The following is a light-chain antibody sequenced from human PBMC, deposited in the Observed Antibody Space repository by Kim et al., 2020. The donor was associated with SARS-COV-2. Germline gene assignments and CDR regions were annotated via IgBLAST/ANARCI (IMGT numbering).Light chain of an antibody. J-gene: IGKJ1*01. Sequence: DIQMTQSPSSLSASVGDRVTITCRASRNIANFLNWYQQKPGKAPRLLIYAASSLQSGVPSRFSGSGSGTDFTLTISSLQPEDSSIYYCQQSYTQTWTFGQGTKVDIK. CDR3: QQSYTQTWT. V-gene: IGKV1-39*01. CDR2: AAS. CDR1: RNIANF.